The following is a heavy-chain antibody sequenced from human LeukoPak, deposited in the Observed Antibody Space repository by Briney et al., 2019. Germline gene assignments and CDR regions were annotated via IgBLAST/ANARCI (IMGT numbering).Heavy chain of an antibody. CDR1: GFTFSSYW. CDR2: ISGSGGST. V-gene: IGHV3-23*01. CDR3: AKGLWFGEFLPFDY. Sequence: PGGSLRLSCAASGFTFSSYWMHWVRQAPGKVLEWVSAISGSGGSTYYADSVKGRFTISRDNSKNTLYLQMNSLRAEDTAVYYCAKGLWFGEFLPFDYWGQGTLVTVSS. D-gene: IGHD3-10*01. J-gene: IGHJ4*02.